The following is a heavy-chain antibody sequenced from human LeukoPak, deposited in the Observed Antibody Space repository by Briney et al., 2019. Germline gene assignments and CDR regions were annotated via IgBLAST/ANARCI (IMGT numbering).Heavy chain of an antibody. D-gene: IGHD4-17*01. CDR2: INQDGSEK. CDR3: ARDLAPTVPTGGGNYFDY. V-gene: IGHV3-7*01. J-gene: IGHJ4*02. CDR1: GFTFNTYW. Sequence: GGSLRLSCAASGFTFNTYWITWVRQAPGKGLELVARINQDGSEKYYVDSVKGRFTISRDNAKNSLYLQINSLRAEDTAVYFCARDLAPTVPTGGGNYFDYWGQGTLVTVSS.